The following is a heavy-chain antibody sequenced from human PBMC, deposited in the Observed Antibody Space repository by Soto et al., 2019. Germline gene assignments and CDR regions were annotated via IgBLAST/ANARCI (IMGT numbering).Heavy chain of an antibody. CDR1: GFTFSSYT. V-gene: IGHV3-21*04. CDR3: ARDGSGAAANPNFDY. D-gene: IGHD2-2*01. Sequence: GGSLRLSCAASGFTFSSYTMHWVRQAPGKGLEWVSSISTSSTYSYIADSVTGRFTISRDNAQNSLYLQMTSLRAEDTAVYYCARDGSGAAANPNFDYWGQGTLVTVSS. J-gene: IGHJ4*02. CDR2: ISTSSTYS.